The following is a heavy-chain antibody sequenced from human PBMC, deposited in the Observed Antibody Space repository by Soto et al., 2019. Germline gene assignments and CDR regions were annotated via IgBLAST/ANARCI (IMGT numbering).Heavy chain of an antibody. CDR2: IIPIFGTV. Sequence: SVKVSCKASGGTFSSYAISWVRQAPGQGLEWMGGIIPIFGTVNYAQKFQGRVTISADESTSTAYMELSSLRSEDTAVYYCARGRSKGAVGVYYYGMDVWGQGTTVTVSS. CDR1: GGTFSSYA. V-gene: IGHV1-69*13. CDR3: ARGRSKGAVGVYYYGMDV. J-gene: IGHJ6*02. D-gene: IGHD3-10*01.